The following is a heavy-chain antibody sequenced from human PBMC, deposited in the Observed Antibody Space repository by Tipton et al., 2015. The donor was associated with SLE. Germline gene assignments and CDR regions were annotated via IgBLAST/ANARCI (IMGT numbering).Heavy chain of an antibody. Sequence: GSLRPSCAASGFTFSSYAMSWVRQAPGKGLEWVSVISGSGGSTYYADSVKGRFTISRDNSKNTLYLQMNSLRAEDTAVYYCAKSITMVPYSDYWGQGTLVTVS. D-gene: IGHD3-10*01. J-gene: IGHJ4*02. V-gene: IGHV3-23*01. CDR3: AKSITMVPYSDY. CDR2: ISGSGGST. CDR1: GFTFSSYA.